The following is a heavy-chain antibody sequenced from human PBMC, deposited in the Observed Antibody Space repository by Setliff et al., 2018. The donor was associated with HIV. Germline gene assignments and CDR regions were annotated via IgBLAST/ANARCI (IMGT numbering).Heavy chain of an antibody. CDR3: TRVRDHYDSGTYYRPLYFFDS. D-gene: IGHD3-10*01. CDR2: INHNRKT. CDR1: GGSFSGYF. Sequence: SETLSLTCAVYGGSFSGYFWSWVRQSPGKGLEWIGEINHNRKTNYNPSLKSRVTISIDRSKNQFSLKLNSVIAADTAVYYCTRVRDHYDSGTYYRPLYFFDSWGQGTLVTGLL. J-gene: IGHJ5*01. V-gene: IGHV4-34*01.